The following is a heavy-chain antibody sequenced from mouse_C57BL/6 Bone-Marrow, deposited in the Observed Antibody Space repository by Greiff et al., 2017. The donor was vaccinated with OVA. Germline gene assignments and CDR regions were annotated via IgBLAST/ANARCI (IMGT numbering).Heavy chain of an antibody. CDR1: GFNIKDDY. J-gene: IGHJ2*01. CDR3: TTLYYGSRYYFDY. Sequence: EVQLQQSGAELVRPGASVKLSCTASGFNIKDDYMHWVKQSPEQGLEWIGWIGPENGDTEYASKFHGKATITADTSSNTAYMQLSSLTSEDTAVYYCTTLYYGSRYYFDYWGQGTTLTVSS. D-gene: IGHD1-1*01. CDR2: IGPENGDT. V-gene: IGHV14-4*01.